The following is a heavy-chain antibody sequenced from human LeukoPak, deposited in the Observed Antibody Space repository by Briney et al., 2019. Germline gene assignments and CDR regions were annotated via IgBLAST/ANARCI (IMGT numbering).Heavy chain of an antibody. CDR2: IYYSGST. CDR3: ARDRGPYSGYDSYYFDY. Sequence: SQTLSLTCTVSGGSISSGGYYWSWIRQHPGKGLEWIGYIYYSGSTYYNPSLKSRVTISVDTSKNQFSLKLSSMTAADTAVYYCARDRGPYSGYDSYYFDYWGQGTLVTVSS. D-gene: IGHD5-12*01. J-gene: IGHJ4*02. V-gene: IGHV4-31*03. CDR1: GGSISSGGYY.